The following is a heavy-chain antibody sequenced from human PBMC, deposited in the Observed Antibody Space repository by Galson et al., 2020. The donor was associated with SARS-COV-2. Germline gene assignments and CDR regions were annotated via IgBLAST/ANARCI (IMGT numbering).Heavy chain of an antibody. D-gene: IGHD5-18*01. J-gene: IGHJ6*02. CDR3: ARVRFVNDTAMDPTVYYYDGMDV. CDR1: GYTFNGYY. Sequence: ASVKVSCKASGYTFNGYYMHWVRQAPGQGLEWMGWINPNSGGTNYAQKFQGRVTMTRDASISTAYMELSRLRSDDTAVYYCARVRFVNDTAMDPTVYYYDGMDVWGQGTTVAVSS. CDR2: INPNSGGT. V-gene: IGHV1-2*02.